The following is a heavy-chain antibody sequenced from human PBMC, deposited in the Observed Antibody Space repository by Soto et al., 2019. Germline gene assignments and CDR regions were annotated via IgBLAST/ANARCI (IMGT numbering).Heavy chain of an antibody. CDR2: IYYSGIT. CDR3: ARRADWYFDL. Sequence: QLQLQESGPGLVKPSETLSLTCTVSGGSISSETHYWGWIRQTPGQGLEWIASIYYSGITHYNPSLKSRVTMSVDTSKNQFSLNLSSVTAADTAVYYCARRADWYFDLWGRGTLVTVSS. CDR1: GGSISSETHY. V-gene: IGHV4-39*01. J-gene: IGHJ2*01.